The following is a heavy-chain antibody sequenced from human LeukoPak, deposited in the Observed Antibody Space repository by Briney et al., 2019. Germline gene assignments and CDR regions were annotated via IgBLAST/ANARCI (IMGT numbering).Heavy chain of an antibody. Sequence: KPGGSLRLSCAASGFTVSSNYMSWVRQAPGKGLEWVSVIYSGGSTYYADSVKGRITISRDNSKNTLYLQMNSLRAEDTAVYYCARSPYSSSWYPWFDPWGQGTLVTVSS. CDR1: GFTVSSNY. J-gene: IGHJ5*02. CDR2: IYSGGST. V-gene: IGHV3-53*01. CDR3: ARSPYSSSWYPWFDP. D-gene: IGHD6-13*01.